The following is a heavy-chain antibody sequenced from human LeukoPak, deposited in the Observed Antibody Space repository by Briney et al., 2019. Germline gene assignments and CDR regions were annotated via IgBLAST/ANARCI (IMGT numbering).Heavy chain of an antibody. J-gene: IGHJ3*02. Sequence: GGSLRLSYAASGFTFSSYSMNWVRQAPGKGLEWVSPISSSSSYIYYADSVKGRFTISRDNAKNSLYLQMNSLRAEDTAVYYCARARPLFLEWLTDAFDIWGQGTMVTVSS. CDR2: ISSSSSYI. V-gene: IGHV3-21*01. CDR3: ARARPLFLEWLTDAFDI. CDR1: GFTFSSYS. D-gene: IGHD3-3*01.